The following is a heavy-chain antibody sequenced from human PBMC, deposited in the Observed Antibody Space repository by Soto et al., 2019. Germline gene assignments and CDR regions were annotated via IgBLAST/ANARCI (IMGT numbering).Heavy chain of an antibody. V-gene: IGHV3-23*01. CDR1: GFTFRSYA. Sequence: HPGGSLRLSCAASGFTFRSYAMSWVRQAPGKGLEWVSTISISGVNTYYTDSVKGRFTISRDDSKNTLFLQMNSLRAEDTAVFFCAKGNSVFYYDSWGQGTLVTVSS. D-gene: IGHD3-22*01. J-gene: IGHJ5*01. CDR3: AKGNSVFYYDS. CDR2: ISISGVNT.